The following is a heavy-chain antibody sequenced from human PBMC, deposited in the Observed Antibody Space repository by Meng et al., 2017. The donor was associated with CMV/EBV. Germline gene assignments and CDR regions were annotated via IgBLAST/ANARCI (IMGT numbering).Heavy chain of an antibody. J-gene: IGHJ6*02. CDR2: IRYDGSEK. CDR3: AKDSGGEGDMDV. Sequence: GESLKISCAASGFTFTNYGMHWVRQAPDKGLEWVAFIRYDGSEKYYGDSVEGRLTISSDNSKNTVYLQMNRLRVDDTALYYCAKDSGGEGDMDVWGQGTTVTVSS. CDR1: GFTFTNYG. V-gene: IGHV3-30*02. D-gene: IGHD3-10*01.